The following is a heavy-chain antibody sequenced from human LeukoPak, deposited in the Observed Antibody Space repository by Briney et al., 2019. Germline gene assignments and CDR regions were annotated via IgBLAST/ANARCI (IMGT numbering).Heavy chain of an antibody. J-gene: IGHJ2*01. V-gene: IGHV1-69*13. CDR3: ARSGEMATAHWFFDL. CDR1: GGTFSNYA. CDR2: IIPIFGTA. D-gene: IGHD5-24*01. Sequence: PVKVSCKASGGTFSNYAINWVRQAPGQGLEWMGGIIPIFGTANYAQNFQGRVTITADESTTTAYLELSGLRSEDTAVYYCARSGEMATAHWFFDLWGRGTLVTVSS.